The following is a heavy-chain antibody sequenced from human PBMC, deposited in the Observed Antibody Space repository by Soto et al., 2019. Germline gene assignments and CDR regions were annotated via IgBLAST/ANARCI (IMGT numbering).Heavy chain of an antibody. Sequence: ASVKVSCKASGYTFTNYETIWVRQAPGQGPEWMGWMNPNSGDTVHALKFQGRVTLTRDTSISTAYMELTSLTFEDTAVYYCARGRGGYFSGGSFYRLLDPWGQGTLVTVSS. CDR1: GYTFTNYE. J-gene: IGHJ5*02. CDR2: MNPNSGDT. V-gene: IGHV1-8*01. CDR3: ARGRGGYFSGGSFYRLLDP. D-gene: IGHD2-15*01.